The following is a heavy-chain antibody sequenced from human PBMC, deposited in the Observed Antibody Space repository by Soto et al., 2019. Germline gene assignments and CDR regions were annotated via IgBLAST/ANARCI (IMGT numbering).Heavy chain of an antibody. Sequence: SETLSLTCAVSGASVISTKWWSWVRQSPGKGLEWIGEIHHSETTNYNPSLESRVTISIDTSKNQFSLKLSSVTAADTAVYYCARDYDILTGLYYYYGMDVWGQGTTVTVSS. V-gene: IGHV4-4*02. CDR2: IHHSETT. CDR3: ARDYDILTGLYYYYGMDV. D-gene: IGHD3-9*01. J-gene: IGHJ6*02. CDR1: GASVISTKW.